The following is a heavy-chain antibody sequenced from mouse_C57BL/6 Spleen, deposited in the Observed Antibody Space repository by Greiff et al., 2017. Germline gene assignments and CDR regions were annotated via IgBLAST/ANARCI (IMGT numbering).Heavy chain of an antibody. CDR1: GYAFSSSW. V-gene: IGHV1-82*01. CDR3: AGFITTVVAGFDY. D-gene: IGHD1-1*01. Sequence: VQLQQSGPELVKPGASVKISCKASGYAFSSSWMNWVKQRPGKGLEWIGRIYPGDGDTNYNGKFKGKATLTADKSSSTAYMQLSSLTSEDSAVYFCAGFITTVVAGFDYWGQGTTLTVSS. J-gene: IGHJ2*01. CDR2: IYPGDGDT.